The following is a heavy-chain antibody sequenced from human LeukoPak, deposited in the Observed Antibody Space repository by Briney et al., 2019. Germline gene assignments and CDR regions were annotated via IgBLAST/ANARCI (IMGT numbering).Heavy chain of an antibody. CDR1: GFTFSSYA. Sequence: GGSLRLSCAASGFTFSSYAMSWVRQAPGKGLEWVAVISYDGSNKYYADSVKGRFTISRDNSKNTLYLQMNSLRAEDTAVYYCAKATIVLMVYGYFDYWGQGTLVTVSS. CDR3: AKATIVLMVYGYFDY. D-gene: IGHD2-8*01. CDR2: ISYDGSNK. J-gene: IGHJ4*02. V-gene: IGHV3-30*18.